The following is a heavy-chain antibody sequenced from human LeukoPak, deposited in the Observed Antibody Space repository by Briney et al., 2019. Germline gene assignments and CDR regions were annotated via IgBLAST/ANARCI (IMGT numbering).Heavy chain of an antibody. J-gene: IGHJ4*02. D-gene: IGHD3-10*01. CDR1: GGSISSYY. CDR3: ARCGSGKVDY. CDR2: IYYSGST. V-gene: IGHV4-59*08. Sequence: SETLPLTCTVSGGSISSYYWSWIRQPPGKGLEWIGYIYYSGSTNYNPSLKSRVTISVDTSKNQFSLKLSSVTAADTAVYCCARCGSGKVDYWGQGTLVTVSS.